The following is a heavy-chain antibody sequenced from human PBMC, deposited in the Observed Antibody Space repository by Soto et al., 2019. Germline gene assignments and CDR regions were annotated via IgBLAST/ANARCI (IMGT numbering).Heavy chain of an antibody. V-gene: IGHV3-11*01. CDR1: GFTFSDYS. CDR2: IGNSASAK. D-gene: IGHD6-19*01. Sequence: GGSLRLSCAASGFTFSDYSLTWIRQAPGKELEWVSYIGNSASAKYYADSVRGRFTISRDNAKNSLFLQMNSLRAEDTAVYYCSRESYTSGWTEYSHGMDLWGQGTTVTVSS. CDR3: SRESYTSGWTEYSHGMDL. J-gene: IGHJ6*02.